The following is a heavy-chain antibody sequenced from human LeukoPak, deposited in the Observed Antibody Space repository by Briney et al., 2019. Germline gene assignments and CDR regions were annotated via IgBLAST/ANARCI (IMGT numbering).Heavy chain of an antibody. CDR1: GGSISSSSYY. V-gene: IGHV4-39*01. CDR2: IYYSGST. J-gene: IGHJ4*02. CDR3: ASEQTIFGFY. D-gene: IGHD3-3*01. Sequence: SGTLSLTCTVSGGSISSSSYYWGWIRQPPGKGLEWIGSIYYSGSTYYNPSLKSRVTISVDTSKNQFSLKLSSVTAADTAVYYCASEQTIFGFYWGQGTLVTVSS.